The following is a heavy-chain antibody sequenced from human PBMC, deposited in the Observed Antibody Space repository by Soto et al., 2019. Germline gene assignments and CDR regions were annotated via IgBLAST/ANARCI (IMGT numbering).Heavy chain of an antibody. J-gene: IGHJ5*02. Sequence: EVQLVESGGGLVQPGGSLRLSCAASGFTFSSYWMHWVRQAPGKGLVWVSRINSDGSDTTYADSVKGRFTISRDNAMNTLYLQMNSLSAEDTAVYCCARGWSDYGGNESWGQGTLVTVSS. CDR3: ARGWSDYGGNES. V-gene: IGHV3-74*01. D-gene: IGHD4-17*01. CDR1: GFTFSSYW. CDR2: INSDGSDT.